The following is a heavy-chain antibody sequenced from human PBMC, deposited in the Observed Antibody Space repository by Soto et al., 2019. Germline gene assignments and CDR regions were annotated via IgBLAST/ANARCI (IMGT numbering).Heavy chain of an antibody. V-gene: IGHV3-15*01. CDR3: TPPVIYGSGSYYRFLG. J-gene: IGHJ4*02. Sequence: TGGSLRLSCAASGFTFSNAWMSWVRQAPGKGREWVGRIKSKTDGGTTDYAAPVKGRFTISRDDSKNTLYLQMNSLKTEDTAVYYCTPPVIYGSGSYYRFLGWGQGTLVTVSS. D-gene: IGHD3-10*01. CDR2: IKSKTDGGTT. CDR1: GFTFSNAW.